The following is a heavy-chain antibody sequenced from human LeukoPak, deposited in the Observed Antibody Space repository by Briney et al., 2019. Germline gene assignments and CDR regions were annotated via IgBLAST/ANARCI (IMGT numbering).Heavy chain of an antibody. V-gene: IGHV3-23*01. CDR1: GFTFSSYA. J-gene: IGHJ4*02. CDR2: ISGSGGST. D-gene: IGHD3-3*01. Sequence: GGTLRLSCAASGFTFSSYAMSWVRQAPGKGLEWVSAISGSGGSTYYADSVKGRFTISRDNSKNTLYLQMNSLRAEDTAVYYCAKVLNYDFWSGYPDYWGQGTLVTVSS. CDR3: AKVLNYDFWSGYPDY.